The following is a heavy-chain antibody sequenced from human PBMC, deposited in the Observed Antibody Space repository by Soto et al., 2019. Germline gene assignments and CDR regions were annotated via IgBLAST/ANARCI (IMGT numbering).Heavy chain of an antibody. J-gene: IGHJ6*02. V-gene: IGHV5-51*01. CDR2: IYPGDSDT. D-gene: IGHD6-13*01. CDR1: GYSFTSYW. CDR3: ARTSAAGKYYYGMDV. Sequence: GESLKISCKGSGYSFTSYWIGWVRQMPGKGLAWMGIIYPGDSDTRYSPSFQGQVTISADKSTSTAYLHWSSLNASDTAMYYCARTSAAGKYYYGMDVRGQGTTVTVSS.